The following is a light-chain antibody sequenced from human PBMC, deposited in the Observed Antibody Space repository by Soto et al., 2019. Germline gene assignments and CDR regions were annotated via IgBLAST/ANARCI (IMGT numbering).Light chain of an antibody. CDR1: SSDVGSYNS. Sequence: QSVLTQPASVSGSPGQSIAISCTGTSSDVGSYNSVSWYQQHPGKAPKLMIYGGSKRPSGVSDRFSGSKSGNTASLTISGLQAEDEADYYCCSFAGNAYVVGTGTKVTVL. V-gene: IGLV2-23*01. J-gene: IGLJ1*01. CDR2: GGS. CDR3: CSFAGNAYV.